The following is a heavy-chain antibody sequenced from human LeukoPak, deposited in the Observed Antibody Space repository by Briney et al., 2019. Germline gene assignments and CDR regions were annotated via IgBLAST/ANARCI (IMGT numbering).Heavy chain of an antibody. Sequence: GGSLRLXCAASGFTFSSYSMSWVRRAPGKVLELVSYISSSSSTMYHADSVKGRFTISRDNAKNSLYLQMNSLRVEDTAVYYCAREICGGDCRYSLGFDYWGHGTLVTVSS. V-gene: IGHV3-48*01. CDR3: AREICGGDCRYSLGFDY. CDR1: GFTFSSYS. J-gene: IGHJ4*01. CDR2: ISSSSSTM. D-gene: IGHD2-21*02.